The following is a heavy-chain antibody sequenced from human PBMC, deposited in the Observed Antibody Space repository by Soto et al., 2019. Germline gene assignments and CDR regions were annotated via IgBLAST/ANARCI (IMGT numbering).Heavy chain of an antibody. CDR3: ARSPRGRKVDAFDI. J-gene: IGHJ3*02. V-gene: IGHV1-2*04. D-gene: IGHD3-10*01. Sequence: ASVKVSCKASGYTFTGYYMHWVRQAPGQGLEWMGWINPNSGGTNYAQKFQGWVTMTRDTSISTAYMELSRLRSDDTAVYYCARSPRGRKVDAFDIWGQGTMVTVSS. CDR1: GYTFTGYY. CDR2: INPNSGGT.